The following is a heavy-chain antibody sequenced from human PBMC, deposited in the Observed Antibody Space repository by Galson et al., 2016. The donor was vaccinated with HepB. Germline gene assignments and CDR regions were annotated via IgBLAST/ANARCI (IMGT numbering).Heavy chain of an antibody. J-gene: IGHJ4*02. V-gene: IGHV4-59*01. Sequence: LSLTCIVSGGSISTYYWHWIRQPPGKGLEWIGYIYYSGSTNSNPSHKSRVTISVDTSKNQFSLKLSSVTAADTAVYFCARGDSTGWYRFDSWGQGTLVTVSS. CDR2: IYYSGST. CDR3: ARGDSTGWYRFDS. D-gene: IGHD6-19*01. CDR1: GGSISTYY.